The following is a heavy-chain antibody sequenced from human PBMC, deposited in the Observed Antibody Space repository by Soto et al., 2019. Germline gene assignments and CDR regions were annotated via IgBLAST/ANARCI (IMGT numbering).Heavy chain of an antibody. Sequence: QVQLQESGPGLVQPSQTLSLTCTVSGGSIGSSGYYWGCIRQHPVEGLEWIGYIYYSGSTSYNPPLRSRVSISVDTSKNQFSLRLSSVTAADTAVYYCAQATDYWGQGTLVTVSS. J-gene: IGHJ4*02. CDR3: AQATDY. V-gene: IGHV4-31*03. CDR1: GGSIGSSGYY. CDR2: IYYSGST.